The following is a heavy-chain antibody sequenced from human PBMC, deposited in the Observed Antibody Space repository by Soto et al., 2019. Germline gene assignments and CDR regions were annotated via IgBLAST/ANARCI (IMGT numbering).Heavy chain of an antibody. V-gene: IGHV1-3*01. CDR1: GYTFTSYA. D-gene: IGHD3-3*01. J-gene: IGHJ4*02. CDR3: ARLSTYYDFWSGYYTSSLTNFDY. Sequence: ASVKASCKASGYTFTSYAMHWVRQAPGQRLEWMGWINAGNGNTKYSQKFQGRVTITRDTSASTAYMELSSLRSEDTAVYYCARLSTYYDFWSGYYTSSLTNFDYWGQGTLVTVSS. CDR2: INAGNGNT.